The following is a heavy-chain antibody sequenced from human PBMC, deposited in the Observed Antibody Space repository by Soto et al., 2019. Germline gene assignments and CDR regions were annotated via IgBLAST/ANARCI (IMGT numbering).Heavy chain of an antibody. J-gene: IGHJ6*03. Sequence: GGSLRLSCAASGFTVSSNYMSWVRQAPGKGLEWVSVFYSGGSTYYADSVKGRFTISRDNSKNTLYLQMNSLRAEDTAVYYCARDTSIAARPPGKDYYYYYYYMDVWGKGTTVTVSS. V-gene: IGHV3-66*01. CDR2: FYSGGST. CDR3: ARDTSIAARPPGKDYYYYYYYMDV. CDR1: GFTVSSNY. D-gene: IGHD6-6*01.